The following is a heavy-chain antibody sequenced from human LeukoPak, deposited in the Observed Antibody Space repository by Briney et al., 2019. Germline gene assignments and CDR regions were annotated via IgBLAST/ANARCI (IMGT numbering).Heavy chain of an antibody. D-gene: IGHD2-2*01. CDR2: IYYSGST. Sequence: SETLSLTCTVSGGSISSYYWSWIRQPPGKGLEWIGYIYYSGSTNYNPSLKSRVTISVDTSKNQFSLKLSSVTAADTAVYYCARDHRQHQYQIYWYFDLWGRGTLVTVSS. CDR3: ARDHRQHQYQIYWYFDL. CDR1: GGSISSYY. V-gene: IGHV4-59*01. J-gene: IGHJ2*01.